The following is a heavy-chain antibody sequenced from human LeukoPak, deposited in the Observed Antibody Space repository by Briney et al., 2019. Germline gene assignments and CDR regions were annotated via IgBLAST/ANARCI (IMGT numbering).Heavy chain of an antibody. D-gene: IGHD6-13*01. CDR1: GGTFSSYA. Sequence: ASVKVSCKASGGTFSSYAISWVRQAPGQGLEWMGGIIPIFGTANYAQKFQGRVTITTDESTSTAYMELSSLRSEDPAVYYCARGQQLGYFDYWGQGTLVTVSS. CDR2: IIPIFGTA. J-gene: IGHJ4*02. V-gene: IGHV1-69*05. CDR3: ARGQQLGYFDY.